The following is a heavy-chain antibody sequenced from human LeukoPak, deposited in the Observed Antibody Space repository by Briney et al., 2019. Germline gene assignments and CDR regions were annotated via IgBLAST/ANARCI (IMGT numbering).Heavy chain of an antibody. CDR1: GDSVSSNSAS. D-gene: IGHD3-22*01. Sequence: SQTLSLTCAISGDSVSSNSASWNWFRQSPSRGLEWLGRTFYTSKWNNDYAVSVKSRITINPDTSKNHFSLQLNSVTPEDTAVYYCARRRYYDYTGFFDYWGQGTPVTVSS. CDR3: ARRRYYDYTGFFDY. J-gene: IGHJ4*02. CDR2: TFYTSKWNN. V-gene: IGHV6-1*01.